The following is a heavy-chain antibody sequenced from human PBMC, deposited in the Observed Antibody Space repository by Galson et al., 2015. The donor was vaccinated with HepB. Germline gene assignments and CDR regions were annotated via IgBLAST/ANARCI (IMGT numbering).Heavy chain of an antibody. J-gene: IGHJ4*02. CDR1: GGSISSNNW. CDR2: IPNSGST. V-gene: IGHV4-4*02. CDR3: ASKNTAAAGAYDY. D-gene: IGHD6-13*01. Sequence: SETMSLTCAVSGGSISSNNWWSWVRQPPGKGLEWIGEIPNSGSTNYNPPLKSRVTISVDKSKNQFSLKLTSVTAADTAVYYCASKNTAAAGAYDYWGQGTLVTVSS.